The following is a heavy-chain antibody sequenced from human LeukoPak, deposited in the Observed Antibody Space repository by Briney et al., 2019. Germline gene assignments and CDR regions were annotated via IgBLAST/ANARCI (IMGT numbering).Heavy chain of an antibody. D-gene: IGHD1-26*01. Sequence: GGSLRLSCAASGFTFGTYAMSWVRQAPGKGLEWVSTISGSGGRTYYAESVKGRFTISRDNSKNTLYLQMNSLRAEDAAVYFCAKDYSGSYYALDYWGQGTLVTVSS. J-gene: IGHJ4*02. CDR1: GFTFGTYA. V-gene: IGHV3-23*01. CDR3: AKDYSGSYYALDY. CDR2: ISGSGGRT.